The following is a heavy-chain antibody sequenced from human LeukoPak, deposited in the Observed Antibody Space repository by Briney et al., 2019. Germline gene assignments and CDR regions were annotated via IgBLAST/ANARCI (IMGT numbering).Heavy chain of an antibody. D-gene: IGHD2-15*01. Sequence: PSETLSLTCTVSGGSISSYYWSWIRQPAGKGLEWIGRIYTSGSTNYNPSLKSRVTMSVDTSKNQFSLKLSSVTAADTAVYYCARDLRCSGGSCRDYWGQGTLVNVSS. CDR2: IYTSGST. V-gene: IGHV4-4*07. CDR3: ARDLRCSGGSCRDY. J-gene: IGHJ4*02. CDR1: GGSISSYY.